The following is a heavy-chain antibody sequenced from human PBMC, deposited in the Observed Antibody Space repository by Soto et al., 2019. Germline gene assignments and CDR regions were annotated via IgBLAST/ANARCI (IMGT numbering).Heavy chain of an antibody. CDR1: GASISDSHW. V-gene: IGHV4-4*02. D-gene: IGHD1-20*01. CDR2: MFHSGST. J-gene: IGHJ6*02. CDR3: AINNDYAIDA. Sequence: QVQLQESGPGLVKPSGTLSLTCVVSGASISDSHWWTWVRQPPGKGLEWIGEMFHSGSTNYNPTLKSRVTISIDKSRDQFSLHLNSVTAADTAVYYCAINNDYAIDAWGQGTTVTVSS.